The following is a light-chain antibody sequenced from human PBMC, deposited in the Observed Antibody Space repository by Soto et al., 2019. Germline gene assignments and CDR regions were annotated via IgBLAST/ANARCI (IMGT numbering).Light chain of an antibody. Sequence: DIQMTQSPSTLSASVGDRVTITCRASQSISSWLAWYQQKPGKAPKLLIYDASSLESGVPSRFSGSGSGKEFTLTISSLQPDDFATYYCQQYNSYSPSTFGQGTKLEIK. V-gene: IGKV1-5*01. J-gene: IGKJ2*01. CDR1: QSISSW. CDR2: DAS. CDR3: QQYNSYSPST.